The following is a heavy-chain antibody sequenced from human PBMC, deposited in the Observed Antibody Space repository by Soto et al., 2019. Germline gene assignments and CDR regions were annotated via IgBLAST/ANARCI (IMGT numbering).Heavy chain of an antibody. CDR2: IKSKTDGGTT. CDR1: GFTFSNAW. V-gene: IGHV3-15*01. CDR3: TTSYYDFWSGYRELFDY. D-gene: IGHD3-3*01. J-gene: IGHJ4*02. Sequence: PGGSMRLSCAASGFTFSNAWVSWVRQAPGKGLEWVGRIKSKTDGGTTDYAAPVKGRFTISRDDSKNTLYLQMNSLKTEDTAVYYCTTSYYDFWSGYRELFDYWGQGTLVTVSS.